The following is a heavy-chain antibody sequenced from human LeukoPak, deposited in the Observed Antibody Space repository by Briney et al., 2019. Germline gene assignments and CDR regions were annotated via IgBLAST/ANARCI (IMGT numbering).Heavy chain of an antibody. D-gene: IGHD4-23*01. V-gene: IGHV3-23*01. CDR2: ISGSGGLT. J-gene: IGHJ4*02. CDR3: AKDRATVVTRAFDY. Sequence: GGSLRLSCAASGFTFSYYAMSWVRQAPGKGLEWVSAISGSGGLTYYADSVKGRFTISRGNSKNTLFLQMNSLRAEDTAVYYCAKDRATVVTRAFDYWGQGTLVTVSS. CDR1: GFTFSYYA.